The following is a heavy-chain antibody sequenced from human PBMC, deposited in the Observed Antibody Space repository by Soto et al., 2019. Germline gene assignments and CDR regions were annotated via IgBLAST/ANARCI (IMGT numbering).Heavy chain of an antibody. CDR2: IYFGDSDV. V-gene: IGHV5-51*01. J-gene: IGHJ4*02. CDR1: GYNFNTYW. CDR3: ARHRGDHCDF. D-gene: IGHD2-21*01. Sequence: GESLKISCKSSGYNFNTYWIGWVRQMPGKGLEWMGIIYFGDSDVRYSPSFQGQVTISADKSISTAYLQWSSLKSSDTAAYYGARHRGDHCDFWGQGTRVTVSS.